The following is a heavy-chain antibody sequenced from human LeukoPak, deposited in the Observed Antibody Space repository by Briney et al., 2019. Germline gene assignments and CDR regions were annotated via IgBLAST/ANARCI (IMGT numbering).Heavy chain of an antibody. CDR1: GFTFSSYW. V-gene: IGHV3-7*04. CDR3: ARVGWTYYYDSSGYPILSYYFDY. CDR2: IKQDGSEK. D-gene: IGHD3-22*01. Sequence: GGSLRLSCAASGFTFSSYWMSWVRQAPGRGLEWVANIKQDGSEKYYVASVKGRFTISRDNAKNSLYLQMNSLRAEDTAVYYCARVGWTYYYDSSGYPILSYYFDYWGQGTLVTVSS. J-gene: IGHJ4*02.